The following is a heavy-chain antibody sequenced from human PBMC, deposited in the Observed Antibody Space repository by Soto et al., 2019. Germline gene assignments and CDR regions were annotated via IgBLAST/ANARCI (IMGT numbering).Heavy chain of an antibody. V-gene: IGHV3-74*01. D-gene: IGHD2-8*01. CDR3: ARVGYCARGVCPNFDF. CDR1: GFTSSSSW. Sequence: EVQLVESGGGLVQPGGSRRLSCAASGFTSSSSWMHWVRQPPGKGRVWVSRINSDGGSTGYADSVKGRFTISRDNARNTLYLQMNSLRDEDTAVYYCARVGYCARGVCPNFDFWGQGTLVTVSS. J-gene: IGHJ4*02. CDR2: INSDGGST.